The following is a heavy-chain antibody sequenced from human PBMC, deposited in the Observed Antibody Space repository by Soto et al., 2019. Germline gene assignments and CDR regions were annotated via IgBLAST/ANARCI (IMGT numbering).Heavy chain of an antibody. CDR2: IYYSGST. V-gene: IGHV4-59*01. D-gene: IGHD1-26*01. CDR3: ARECIVGATGDAFDI. J-gene: IGHJ3*02. CDR1: GGSISSYF. Sequence: QVQLQESGPGLGKPSETLSLTCTVSGGSISSYFWSWIRQPPGKGLEWIGYIYYSGSTNYNPSLKSRVTISLDTSKNQFSLKLNSVTAADTAVYYCARECIVGATGDAFDIWGQGTVVTVSS.